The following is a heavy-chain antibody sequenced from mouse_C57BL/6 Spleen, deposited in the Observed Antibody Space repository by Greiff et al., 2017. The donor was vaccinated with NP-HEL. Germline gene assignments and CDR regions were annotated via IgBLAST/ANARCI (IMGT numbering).Heavy chain of an antibody. Sequence: EVQLVESGGGLVKPGGSLKLSCAASGFTFSSYAMSWVRQTPEKRLEWVATISAGGSYTYYPDNVKGRFTISRDNAKNKLYLQMSHLKSEDTAMYYCARGALGRGYWYFDVWGTGTTVTVSS. CDR2: ISAGGSYT. J-gene: IGHJ1*03. CDR1: GFTFSSYA. D-gene: IGHD1-2*01. V-gene: IGHV5-4*01. CDR3: ARGALGRGYWYFDV.